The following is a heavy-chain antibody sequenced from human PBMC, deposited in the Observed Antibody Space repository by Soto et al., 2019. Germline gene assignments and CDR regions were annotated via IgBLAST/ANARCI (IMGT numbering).Heavy chain of an antibody. CDR3: AKLPLYCSGGSCYSYLDY. CDR1: GFTFRNYA. CDR2: VTGSGGTT. D-gene: IGHD2-15*01. J-gene: IGHJ4*02. V-gene: IGHV3-23*01. Sequence: GGSLRLSCAASGFTFRNYAMSWVRQTPGKGLEWVSAVTGSGGTTYYADSVKGRFTISRDNSKNTLYLQMNSLRAEDTAVYYCAKLPLYCSGGSCYSYLDYWGQGTLVTVSS.